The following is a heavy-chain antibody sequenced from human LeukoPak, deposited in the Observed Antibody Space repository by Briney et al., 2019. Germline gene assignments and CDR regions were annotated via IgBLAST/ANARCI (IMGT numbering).Heavy chain of an antibody. J-gene: IGHJ4*02. CDR1: GFTFSSYE. V-gene: IGHV3-48*03. CDR2: ISSSGSTM. Sequence: GGSLRLSCAASGFTFSSYEMNWVRQAPGKGLEWVSYISSSGSTMYYADSVKGRFTISRDNAKNSLYLQMNSLRAEDTAVYYCARDRCSGGSCYAGYFDYWGQGTLVTVSS. D-gene: IGHD2-15*01. CDR3: ARDRCSGGSCYAGYFDY.